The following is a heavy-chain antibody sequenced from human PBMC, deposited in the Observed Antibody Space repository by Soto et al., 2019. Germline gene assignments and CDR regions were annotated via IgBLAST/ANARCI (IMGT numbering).Heavy chain of an antibody. D-gene: IGHD3-9*01. Sequence: QVRLQQWGAGPLRPLETLSLTCGVSGGSFSGYYWAWIRQSPGKGLEWIGEINDRGSINYNPSLKSRVSISVATSRNHYYLNLRSVTAADTAVYYCARESHDILTGPPWVWYFDLWGRGTLVTVSS. J-gene: IGHJ2*01. CDR3: ARESHDILTGPPWVWYFDL. CDR1: GGSFSGYY. CDR2: INDRGSI. V-gene: IGHV4-34*01.